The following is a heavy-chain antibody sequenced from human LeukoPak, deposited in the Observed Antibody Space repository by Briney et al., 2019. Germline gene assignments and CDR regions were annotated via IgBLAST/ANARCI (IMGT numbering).Heavy chain of an antibody. D-gene: IGHD2-2*02. CDR2: IIPIFGTA. CDR1: GGTFSSYA. CDR3: ARVVPAAIQVDWFDP. Sequence: GASVKVSCKASGGTFSSYAISWVRQAPGQGLEWMGGIIPIFGTANYAQKFQGRVTITTDESTSTAYMELSSLRSENTAVYYCARVVPAAIQVDWFDPWGQGTLVTVSS. J-gene: IGHJ5*02. V-gene: IGHV1-69*05.